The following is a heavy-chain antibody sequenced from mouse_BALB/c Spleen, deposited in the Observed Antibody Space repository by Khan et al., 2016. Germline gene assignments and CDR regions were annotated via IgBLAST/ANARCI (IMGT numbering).Heavy chain of an antibody. CDR2: IDTYTGEP. Sequence: QIQLVQSGPELKKPGETVKISCKASGYTFTKYGMNWVKQAPGKGLQWMGWIDTYTGEPTYADDFKGRFAFSLETSASTAYLKINNRKNEDMATYFCARRMEDGYYPFAYWGQGTLVTVSA. V-gene: IGHV9-1*02. CDR1: GYTFTKYG. D-gene: IGHD2-3*01. CDR3: ARRMEDGYYPFAY. J-gene: IGHJ3*01.